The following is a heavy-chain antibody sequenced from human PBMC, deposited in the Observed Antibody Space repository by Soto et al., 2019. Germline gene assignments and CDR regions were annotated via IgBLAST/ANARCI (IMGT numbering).Heavy chain of an antibody. D-gene: IGHD4-17*01. J-gene: IGHJ3*02. CDR3: ARDVGEPDLVAFDI. CDR1: GFTFSSYS. Sequence: EVQLVESGGGLVKPGGSLRLSCAASGFTFSSYSMNWVRQAPGKGLEWVSSISSSSSYIYYADSVKGRFTISRDNAKNSLYLQMTSLRAEDTAVYYCARDVGEPDLVAFDIWGQGTMVTVSS. V-gene: IGHV3-21*01. CDR2: ISSSSSYI.